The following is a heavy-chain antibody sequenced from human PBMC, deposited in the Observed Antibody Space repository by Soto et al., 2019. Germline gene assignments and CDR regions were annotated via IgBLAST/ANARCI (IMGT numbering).Heavy chain of an antibody. CDR1: GYTFTSYG. CDR3: ARAHDYGDYGTFDY. J-gene: IGHJ4*02. Sequence: GASVKVSCKASGYTFTSYGISWVRQAPGQELEWMGWISAYNGNTNYAQKLQGRVTMTTDTSTSTAYMELRSLRSDDTAVYYCARAHDYGDYGTFDYWGQGTLVTVSS. V-gene: IGHV1-18*01. CDR2: ISAYNGNT. D-gene: IGHD4-17*01.